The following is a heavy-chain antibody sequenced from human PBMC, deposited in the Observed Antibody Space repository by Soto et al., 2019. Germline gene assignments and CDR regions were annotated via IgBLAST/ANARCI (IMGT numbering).Heavy chain of an antibody. CDR2: ISYDGSNK. CDR1: GFTFSSYG. J-gene: IGHJ6*02. V-gene: IGHV3-30*18. CDR3: AKDRKDGYNFPLYYYYGMDV. D-gene: IGHD5-12*01. Sequence: GGSLRLSCAASGFTFSSYGMHWVRQAPGKGLEWVAVISYDGSNKYYADSVKGRFTISRDNSKNTLYLQMNSLRAEDTAVYYCAKDRKDGYNFPLYYYYGMDVWGQGTTVTVSS.